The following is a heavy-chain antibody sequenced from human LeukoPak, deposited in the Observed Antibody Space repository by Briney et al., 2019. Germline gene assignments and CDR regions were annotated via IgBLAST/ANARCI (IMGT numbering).Heavy chain of an antibody. CDR3: AKDREGVAVAGTGDY. V-gene: IGHV3-43*02. CDR1: GFTFDDYA. Sequence: GGSLRLSCAASGFTFDDYAMHWARQAPGTGLGWVSLISGDGGSTYYADSVKGRFPISRDNSKNSLYLQMNVLRTKDTALYYCAKDREGVAVAGTGDYWGQGTLVTVSS. CDR2: ISGDGGST. J-gene: IGHJ4*02. D-gene: IGHD6-19*01.